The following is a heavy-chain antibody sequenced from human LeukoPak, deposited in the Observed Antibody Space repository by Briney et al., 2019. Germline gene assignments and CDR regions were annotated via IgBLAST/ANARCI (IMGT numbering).Heavy chain of an antibody. CDR3: ARTCRPGDSSTSCYEGSPKVPDY. CDR2: MNPNSGNT. V-gene: IGHV1-8*02. Sequence: ASVKVSCKASGGTFSSYAISWVRQATGQGLEWMGWMNPNSGNTGYAQKLQGRVTMTRNTSISTAYMELSSLRSEDTAVYYCARTCRPGDSSTSCYEGSPKVPDYWGQGTLVTVSS. D-gene: IGHD2-2*01. J-gene: IGHJ4*02. CDR1: GGTFSSYA.